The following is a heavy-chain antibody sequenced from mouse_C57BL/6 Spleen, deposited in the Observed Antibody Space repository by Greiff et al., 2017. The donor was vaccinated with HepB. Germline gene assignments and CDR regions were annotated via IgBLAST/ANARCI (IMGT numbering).Heavy chain of an antibody. CDR3: ARGTDYYGSSFAY. CDR2: INPGSGGT. CDR1: GYAFTKYL. Sequence: VQLQQSGAELVRPGTSVKVSCKASGYAFTKYLIEWVKQRPGQGLEWIGVINPGSGGTNYNEKFKGKATLTADKSSSTAYMQLSSLTSEDSAVYFCARGTDYYGSSFAYWGHGTTLTVSS. V-gene: IGHV1-54*01. D-gene: IGHD1-1*01. J-gene: IGHJ2*01.